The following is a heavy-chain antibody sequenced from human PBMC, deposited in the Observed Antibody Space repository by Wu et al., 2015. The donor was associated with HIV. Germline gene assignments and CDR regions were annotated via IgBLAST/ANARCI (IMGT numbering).Heavy chain of an antibody. J-gene: IGHJ3*02. D-gene: IGHD3-3*01. CDR3: ARDLRTTIFGVSERGDAFDI. CDR1: GGTFSSYA. CDR2: IIPIFGTT. Sequence: QAQLVQSGAEVKKPGSSVKVSCKASGGTFSSYAISWVRQAPGQGLEWMGGIIPIFGTTNFAQKFQGRVTITADESTSTAYMELSSLRSEDTAVYYCARDLRTTIFGVSERGDAFDIWGQGTMVTVSS. V-gene: IGHV1-69*12.